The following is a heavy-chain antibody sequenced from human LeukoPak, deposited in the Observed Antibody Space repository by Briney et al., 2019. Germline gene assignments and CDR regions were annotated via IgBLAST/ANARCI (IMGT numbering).Heavy chain of an antibody. V-gene: IGHV3-7*01. CDR3: ARDVRWYSNYYFDY. D-gene: IGHD4-23*01. CDR2: IKQDGSEK. CDR1: GFTFSSYW. J-gene: IGHJ4*02. Sequence: GGSLRLSCAASGFTFSSYWMSWVRQAPGKGLEWVANIKQDGSEKYYVDSVKGRFTISRDNAKNSLYLQMNSLRAEDTAVYYCARDVRWYSNYYFDYWGQGTLVTVSS.